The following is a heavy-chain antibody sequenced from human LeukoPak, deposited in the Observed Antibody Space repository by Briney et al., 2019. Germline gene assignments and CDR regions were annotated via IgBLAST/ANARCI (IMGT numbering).Heavy chain of an antibody. V-gene: IGHV3-30-3*01. CDR3: AREDCSSTSCYKTPDYYGMDV. CDR2: ISYDGSNK. CDR1: GFTFSSYA. J-gene: IGHJ6*02. D-gene: IGHD2-2*02. Sequence: GGSLRLSCAVSGFTFSSYAMHWVRQAPGKGLEWVAVISYDGSNKYYADSVKGRFTISRDNSKNTLYLQMNSLRAEDTAVYYCAREDCSSTSCYKTPDYYGMDVWGQGTTVTVSS.